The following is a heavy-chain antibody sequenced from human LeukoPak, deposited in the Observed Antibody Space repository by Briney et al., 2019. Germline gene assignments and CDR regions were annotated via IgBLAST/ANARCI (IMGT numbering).Heavy chain of an antibody. CDR2: IYPGDSDT. Sequence: GESLKISCKGSGYNFNSYWIGWVRQMPGRGLEWMCIIYPGDSDTRYSPSFQGQVTISADKSISTAYLQWSSLKASDTAIYYCARHQVVGATRSPFDYWGQGTLVTVSS. V-gene: IGHV5-51*01. D-gene: IGHD1-26*01. CDR1: GYNFNSYW. J-gene: IGHJ4*02. CDR3: ARHQVVGATRSPFDY.